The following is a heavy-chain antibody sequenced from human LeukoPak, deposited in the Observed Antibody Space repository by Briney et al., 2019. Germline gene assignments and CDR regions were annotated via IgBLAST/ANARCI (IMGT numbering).Heavy chain of an antibody. CDR3: ARDFSSGWPLDY. J-gene: IGHJ4*02. Sequence: PGGSLRLFCAASGFTFSSYSMNWVRQAPGKGLEWVSSISSSSSYIYYADSVKGRFTISRDNAKNSLYLQMNSLRAEDTAVYYCARDFSSGWPLDYWGQGTLVTVSS. CDR1: GFTFSSYS. CDR2: ISSSSSYI. D-gene: IGHD6-19*01. V-gene: IGHV3-21*01.